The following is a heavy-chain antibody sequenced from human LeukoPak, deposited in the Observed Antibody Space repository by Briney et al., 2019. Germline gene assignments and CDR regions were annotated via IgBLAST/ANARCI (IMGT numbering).Heavy chain of an antibody. Sequence: GGSLRLSCAASGFTFSSYGMHWVRQAPGKGLEWVAVISYDGSNKYYADSVKGRFTISRDNSKNTLYLQMNSLRAEDTAVYYCAKDGGYGSGSYYTLEYYYGMDVWGQGTTVTVSS. CDR3: AKDGGYGSGSYYTLEYYYGMDV. V-gene: IGHV3-30*18. J-gene: IGHJ6*02. CDR1: GFTFSSYG. CDR2: ISYDGSNK. D-gene: IGHD3-10*01.